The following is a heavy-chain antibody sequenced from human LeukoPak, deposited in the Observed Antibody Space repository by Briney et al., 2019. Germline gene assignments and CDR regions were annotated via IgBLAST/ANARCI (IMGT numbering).Heavy chain of an antibody. Sequence: PGGSLRLSCAASGFTFGSYAMSWVRQGPGKGLEWVSAISVSGNTYHADSVKGRFTISRDSSKNTLYLQMNSLRARDAAVYYCAKAPVTTCSGAYCYPFDYWSQGTLVTVSS. CDR3: AKAPVTTCSGAYCYPFDY. CDR2: ISVSGNT. D-gene: IGHD2-15*01. CDR1: GFTFGSYA. V-gene: IGHV3-23*01. J-gene: IGHJ4*02.